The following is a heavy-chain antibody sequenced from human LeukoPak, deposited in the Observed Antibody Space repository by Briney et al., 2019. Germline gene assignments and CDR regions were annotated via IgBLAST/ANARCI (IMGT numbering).Heavy chain of an antibody. CDR3: ASSSSSWYTAEYMDV. CDR1: GYTFTSYD. D-gene: IGHD6-13*01. CDR2: MNPNSDNT. J-gene: IGHJ6*03. V-gene: IGHV1-8*03. Sequence: ASVKVSCKASGYTFTSYDINWVRQATGQGLEWMGWMNPNSDNTGYAQKFQGRVTITRNTSISTAYMELSSLRSEDTAVYYCASSSSSWYTAEYMDVWGKGTTVTVSS.